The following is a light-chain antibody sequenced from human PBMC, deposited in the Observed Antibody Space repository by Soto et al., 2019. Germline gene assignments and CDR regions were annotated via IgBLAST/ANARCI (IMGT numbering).Light chain of an antibody. J-gene: IGKJ1*01. CDR1: QSINNL. CDR3: LQHNTYPRT. CDR2: DVS. V-gene: IGKV1-5*01. Sequence: DIQMTQSPSTLSASVGDRVTITCRASQSINNLLAWYQQKPGKAPKFLIYDVSTLESGVPSRFSGSGSGTDFTLTISSLQPEDFATYYCLQHNTYPRTFGQGTKVDIK.